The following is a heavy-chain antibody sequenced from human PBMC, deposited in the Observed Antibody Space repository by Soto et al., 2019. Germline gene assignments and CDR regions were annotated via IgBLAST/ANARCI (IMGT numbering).Heavy chain of an antibody. Sequence: QVQLQESGPGLVKPSQTLSLTCTVSGGSISSGGYYWSWIRQHPGKGLEWIGYIYYSGSTYYNPSLKSRVTIPVDTSKNQFSLKLSSVTAADTAVYYCARGSYDYIWGSYRFSAFDIWGQGTMVTVSS. V-gene: IGHV4-31*03. CDR3: ARGSYDYIWGSYRFSAFDI. CDR2: IYYSGST. J-gene: IGHJ3*02. D-gene: IGHD3-16*02. CDR1: GGSISSGGYY.